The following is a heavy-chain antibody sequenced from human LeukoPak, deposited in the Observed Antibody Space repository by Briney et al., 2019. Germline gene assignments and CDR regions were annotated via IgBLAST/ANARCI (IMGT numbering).Heavy chain of an antibody. CDR1: GYSISSGYY. CDR2: IYHSGST. J-gene: IGHJ5*02. Sequence: PSETLSLTCTVSGYSISSGYYWGWIRQPPGKGLEWIGSIYHSGSTNYNPSLKSRVTISVETSKNEFSLKLRSVTAADTAVYYCATYSSSSGCFDPWGQGTLVTVSS. V-gene: IGHV4-38-2*02. D-gene: IGHD6-6*01. CDR3: ATYSSSSGCFDP.